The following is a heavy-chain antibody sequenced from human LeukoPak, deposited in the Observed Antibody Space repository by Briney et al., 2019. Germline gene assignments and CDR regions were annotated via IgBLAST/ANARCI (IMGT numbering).Heavy chain of an antibody. CDR2: INSSGSTI. Sequence: GGSLRLSCAASGFTFSDYYMSWIRQAPGKGLEWVSYINSSGSTIYYADSVKGRFTISRDNAKNSLYLQMNSLRAEDTAVYYCARDYLYYYDSSGGAFDIWGQGTMVTVSS. CDR3: ARDYLYYYDSSGGAFDI. V-gene: IGHV3-11*04. D-gene: IGHD3-22*01. J-gene: IGHJ3*02. CDR1: GFTFSDYY.